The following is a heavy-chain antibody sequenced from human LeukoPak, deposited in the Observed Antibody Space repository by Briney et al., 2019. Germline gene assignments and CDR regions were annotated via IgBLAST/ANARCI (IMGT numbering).Heavy chain of an antibody. CDR3: ARDPNHPGWLDP. CDR2: ISYDGSNK. Sequence: GGSLRLSCAASGFTFSSYAMHWVRQAPGKGLEWVAVISYDGSNKYYADSVKGRFTISRDNSKNTLYLQMNSLRAEDTAVYYCARDPNHPGWLDPWGQGTLVTVSS. J-gene: IGHJ5*02. CDR1: GFTFSSYA. V-gene: IGHV3-30*04. D-gene: IGHD1-14*01.